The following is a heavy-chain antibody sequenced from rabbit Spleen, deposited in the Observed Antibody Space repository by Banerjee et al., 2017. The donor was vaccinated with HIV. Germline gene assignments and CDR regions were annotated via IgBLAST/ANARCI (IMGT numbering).Heavy chain of an antibody. V-gene: IGHV1S45*01. CDR2: INAITGKP. J-gene: IGHJ6*01. D-gene: IGHD1-1*01. CDR1: GFTLSSYYM. Sequence: QEQLEESAGGLVQPGGSLKLSCKASGFTLSSYYMNWVRQAPGKGLEWIACINAITGKPVYANWAKGRSTFSKTSSTTVTLQMTSLTAADTATYFCARDTSSSFSSYGMDLWGPGTLVTVS. CDR3: ARDTSSSFSSYGMDL.